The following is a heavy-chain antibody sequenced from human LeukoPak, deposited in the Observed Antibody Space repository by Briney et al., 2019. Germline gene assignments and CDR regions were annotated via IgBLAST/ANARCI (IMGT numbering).Heavy chain of an antibody. CDR3: ARDRGYYDSSGYG. CDR2: INHNGNVN. V-gene: IGHV3-7*03. CDR1: GFTFSSYW. J-gene: IGHJ4*02. Sequence: PGGSLRLSCAASGFTFSSYWMNWARQAPGKGLEWVASINHNGNVNYYVDSVKGRFTISRDNAKNSLYLQMNSLRAEDTAVYYCARDRGYYDSSGYGWGQGTLVTVSS. D-gene: IGHD3-22*01.